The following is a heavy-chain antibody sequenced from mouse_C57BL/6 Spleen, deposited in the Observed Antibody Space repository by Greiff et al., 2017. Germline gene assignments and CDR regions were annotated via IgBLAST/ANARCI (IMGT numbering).Heavy chain of an antibody. Sequence: QVQLKESGPELVKPGASVKLSCKASGYTFTSYDINWVKQRPGQGLEWIGWIYPRDGSTKYNEKFKGKATLTVDTSSSTAYMGLHRLTSEDCAVYFCARRSGTTVVAPDWYYDVWGTGTTVADSS. CDR1: GYTFTSYD. J-gene: IGHJ1*03. CDR3: ARRSGTTVVAPDWYYDV. D-gene: IGHD1-1*01. V-gene: IGHV1-85*01. CDR2: IYPRDGST.